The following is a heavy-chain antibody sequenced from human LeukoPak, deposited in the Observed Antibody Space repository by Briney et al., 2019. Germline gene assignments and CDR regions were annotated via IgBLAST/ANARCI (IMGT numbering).Heavy chain of an antibody. V-gene: IGHV4-34*01. J-gene: IGHJ3*02. CDR3: ARLGPVITMIVPSPGAFDI. CDR1: GGSFSGYY. CDR2: INHSGST. Sequence: PSETLSLTCAVYGGSFSGYYWSWIRQPPGKGLEWIGEINHSGSTNYNPSLKSRVTMSVHTSKNQFSLKLSSVTAADTAVYYCARLGPVITMIVPSPGAFDIWGQGTMVTVSS. D-gene: IGHD3-22*01.